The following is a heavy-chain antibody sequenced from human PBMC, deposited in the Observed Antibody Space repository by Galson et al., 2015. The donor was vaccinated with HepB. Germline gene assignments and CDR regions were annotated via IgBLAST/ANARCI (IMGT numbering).Heavy chain of an antibody. D-gene: IGHD1-1*01. CDR3: ASPYCIDGNCYPLWH. CDR1: GFIVRTSH. CDR2: IYSGGHG. Sequence: SLRLSCAASGFIVRTSHMRWVRQAPGKGLEWVSTIYSGGHGHYTDSVKGRFSIYRDTNKNTVYLQMNNLGGDDTAVYYCASPYCIDGNCYPLWHRGQGTLVTVSS. V-gene: IGHV3-53*01. J-gene: IGHJ4*02.